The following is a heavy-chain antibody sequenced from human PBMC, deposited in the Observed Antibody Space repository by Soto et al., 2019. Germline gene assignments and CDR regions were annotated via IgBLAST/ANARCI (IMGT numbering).Heavy chain of an antibody. Sequence: SETLSLTCAVYGGSFSGYYWSWIRQPPGKGLEWIGEINHSGSTNYNPSLKSRVTISVDTSKNQFSLKLSSVTAADTAVDYCARGVSPNYDFWSGYYTSAFDIWGHGTLVTVSS. D-gene: IGHD3-3*01. CDR1: GGSFSGYY. CDR2: INHSGST. V-gene: IGHV4-34*01. J-gene: IGHJ3*02. CDR3: ARGVSPNYDFWSGYYTSAFDI.